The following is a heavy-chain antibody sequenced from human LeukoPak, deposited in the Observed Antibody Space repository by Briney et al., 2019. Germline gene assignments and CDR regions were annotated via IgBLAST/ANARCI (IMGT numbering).Heavy chain of an antibody. CDR2: INTNTGNP. V-gene: IGHV7-4-1*02. CDR1: GYTFTSYA. J-gene: IGHJ4*02. Sequence: ASVKVSCKTSGYTFTSYAISWVRPAPGQGLEGMGWINTNTGNPTYAQGFTGRYVFSLDTSVSTAYLQISGLKADDTAVYYCGRDPKLGIRGYTYGYIDYWGQGTLVTVSS. D-gene: IGHD5-18*01. CDR3: GRDPKLGIRGYTYGYIDY.